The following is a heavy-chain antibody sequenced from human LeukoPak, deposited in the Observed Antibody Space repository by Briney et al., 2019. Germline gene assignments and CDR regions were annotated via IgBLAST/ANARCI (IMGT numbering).Heavy chain of an antibody. CDR2: ISYDGSNK. CDR1: GFTFSSYA. Sequence: PGRSLRLSCAASGFTFSSYAMHWVRQAPGKGLEWVAVISYDGSNKYYADSVKGRFTISRDNSKNTLYLQMNSLRAEDTAVYYCARAASWSPIGDSYYYMDVWGKGTTVTISS. CDR3: ARAASWSPIGDSYYYMDV. D-gene: IGHD6-13*01. V-gene: IGHV3-30*04. J-gene: IGHJ6*03.